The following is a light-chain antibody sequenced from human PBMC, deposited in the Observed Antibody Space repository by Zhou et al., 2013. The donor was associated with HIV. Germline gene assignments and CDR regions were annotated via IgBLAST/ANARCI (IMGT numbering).Light chain of an antibody. CDR2: TAS. CDR1: QSINTY. J-gene: IGKJ2*01. Sequence: DIQMTQSPSSLSASVGDRVNITCRASQSINTYLHWYQQRPGKAPKLLIYTASTLQSGVPSTFSGSGSGTHFVLTIRSLQPEDFATYYCQQFSGYPYSFGQGTELDIK. V-gene: IGKV1-39*01. CDR3: QQFSGYPYS.